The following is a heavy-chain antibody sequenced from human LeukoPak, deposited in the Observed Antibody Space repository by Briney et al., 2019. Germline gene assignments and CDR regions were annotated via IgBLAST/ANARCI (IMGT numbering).Heavy chain of an antibody. D-gene: IGHD6-13*01. V-gene: IGHV3-7*01. CDR1: GFTFGGYS. Sequence: PGGSLRLSCAASGFTFGGYSMTWVRQAPGKGLEWVANINLDGSDRFYVGSVKGRFTISRDNADNSLYLQMNSLRAEDTAVYYCGRVIAGAIDYWGQGTLVTVSS. CDR3: GRVIAGAIDY. J-gene: IGHJ4*02. CDR2: INLDGSDR.